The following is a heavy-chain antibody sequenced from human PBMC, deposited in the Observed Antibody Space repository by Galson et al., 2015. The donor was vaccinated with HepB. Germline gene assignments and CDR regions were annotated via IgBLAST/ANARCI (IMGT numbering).Heavy chain of an antibody. Sequence: SLRLSCAASGFTFSSHAMSWVRQAPGKGLEWVSGISGSGGNTHCADSVKGRFTISRDNSKNTLYLQMNSLRAEDTAVYYCAKDMEWLVPIYHFDYWGQGTLLTVSS. J-gene: IGHJ4*02. CDR2: ISGSGGNT. V-gene: IGHV3-23*01. D-gene: IGHD6-19*01. CDR1: GFTFSSHA. CDR3: AKDMEWLVPIYHFDY.